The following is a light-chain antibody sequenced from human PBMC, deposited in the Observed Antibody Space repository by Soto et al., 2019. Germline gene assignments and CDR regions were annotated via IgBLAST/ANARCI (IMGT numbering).Light chain of an antibody. CDR3: QQYSTYPWA. CDR2: KAS. V-gene: IGKV1-5*03. CDR1: QSISKY. J-gene: IGKJ1*01. Sequence: DIQMTQSPSTLSASIGDRVTITCRASQSISKYLAWYQLKPGKVPKLLIYKASNLESRVPSRFSSSGSATEFTLTSSSLQPDDFASYYCQQYSTYPWALGQGTKVEIK.